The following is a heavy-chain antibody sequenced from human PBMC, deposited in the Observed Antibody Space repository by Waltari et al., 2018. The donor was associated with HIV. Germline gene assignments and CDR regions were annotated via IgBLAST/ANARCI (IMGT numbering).Heavy chain of an antibody. CDR1: GYTVSSHN. CDR2: INPSGGST. D-gene: IGHD3-10*01. V-gene: IGHV1-46*01. CDR3: ARASISPRWFGSPGDY. Sequence: QAQVVQSGAEVKTPGASVKVSCTASGYTVSSHNMPWVRQAPVQGVGWMGIINPSGGSTSYAQKFQGRVTMTRDTSTSTVYMELSSLRSEDTAVYYCARASISPRWFGSPGDYWGQGTLVTVSS. J-gene: IGHJ4*02.